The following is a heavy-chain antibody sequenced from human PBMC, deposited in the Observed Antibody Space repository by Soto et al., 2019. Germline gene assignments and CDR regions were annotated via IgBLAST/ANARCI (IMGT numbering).Heavy chain of an antibody. Sequence: SETLSLTCAVYGVSFSAYYWSWVRQPPGKGLEWIGEIIHSESTKYNPSLKSRVTISVDTSKNQFSLKLSSVTAADTAVYFCARDFAYFDSWGQGTLVTVSS. CDR3: ARDFAYFDS. CDR2: IIHSEST. J-gene: IGHJ4*02. CDR1: GVSFSAYY. D-gene: IGHD3-3*01. V-gene: IGHV4-34*12.